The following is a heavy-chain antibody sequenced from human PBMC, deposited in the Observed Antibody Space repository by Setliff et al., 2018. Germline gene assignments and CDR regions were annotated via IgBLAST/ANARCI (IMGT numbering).Heavy chain of an antibody. Sequence: ASVKVSCKASGYTFTSYGISWVRQAPGQGLEWMGWISAYNGNTNYAQKLQGRVTMTTDTSTNTAYMEVRSLGSDDTAMYYCARAVGYCSGGSCYKDDDYWGQGTLVTVSS. CDR1: GYTFTSYG. V-gene: IGHV1-18*01. J-gene: IGHJ4*02. CDR3: ARAVGYCSGGSCYKDDDY. CDR2: ISAYNGNT. D-gene: IGHD2-15*01.